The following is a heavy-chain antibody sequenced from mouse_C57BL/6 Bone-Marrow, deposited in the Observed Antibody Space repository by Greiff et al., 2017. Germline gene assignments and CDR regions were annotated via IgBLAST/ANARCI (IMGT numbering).Heavy chain of an antibody. V-gene: IGHV14-4*01. Sequence: VQLQQSGAELVRPGASVKLSCTASGFNIKDDYMHWVKQRPEQGLEWIGWIDPENGDTEYASKFQGKATITADTSSNTAYLQLSSLTSEDTAVYYWTTFGYYYGLGYFDVWGTGTTVTVSS. CDR3: TTFGYYYGLGYFDV. CDR2: IDPENGDT. CDR1: GFNIKDDY. D-gene: IGHD1-1*01. J-gene: IGHJ1*03.